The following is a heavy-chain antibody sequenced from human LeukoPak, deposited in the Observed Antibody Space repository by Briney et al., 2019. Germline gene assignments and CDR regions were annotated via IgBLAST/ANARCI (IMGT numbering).Heavy chain of an antibody. CDR2: FDPEDGET. J-gene: IGHJ4*02. V-gene: IGHV1-24*01. Sequence: GGSLRLSCAASGFTFSSYAMHWVRQAPGKGLEWMGGFDPEDGETIYAQKFQGRVTMTEDTSTDTAYMELSSLRSEDTAVYYCATFGYVVVAANGWGQGTLVTVSS. CDR1: GFTFSSYA. D-gene: IGHD2-15*01. CDR3: ATFGYVVVAANG.